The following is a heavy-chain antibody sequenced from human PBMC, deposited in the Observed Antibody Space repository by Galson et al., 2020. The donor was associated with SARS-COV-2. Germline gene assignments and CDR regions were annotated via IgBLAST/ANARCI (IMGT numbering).Heavy chain of an antibody. J-gene: IGHJ6*02. Sequence: ASETLSLTCTVSGGSISSSSYYWGWIRQPPGKGLEWIGSIYYSGSTYYNPSLKSRVTISGDTSKNQFSLKLSSVTAADTAVYYCAREGGLRYFDLEYYYYGMDVWGQGTTVTVSS. CDR3: AREGGLRYFDLEYYYYGMDV. CDR2: IYYSGST. V-gene: IGHV4-39*07. D-gene: IGHD3-9*01. CDR1: GGSISSSSYY.